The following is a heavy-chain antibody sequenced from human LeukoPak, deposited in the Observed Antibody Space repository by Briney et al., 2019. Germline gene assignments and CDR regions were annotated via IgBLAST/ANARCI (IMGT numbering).Heavy chain of an antibody. V-gene: IGHV1-46*01. CDR3: ARWEVTGGSRHDAFDI. CDR2: INPSVGST. J-gene: IGHJ3*02. Sequence: ASVKVSCKASGYTFTNYYIHWVRQAPGQGLEWMGIINPSVGSTNYAQKFQGRVTMTRDTSTSTGYMDLRSLRSDDTAVYYCARWEVTGGSRHDAFDIWGQGTMVTVSS. D-gene: IGHD2-15*01. CDR1: GYTFTNYY.